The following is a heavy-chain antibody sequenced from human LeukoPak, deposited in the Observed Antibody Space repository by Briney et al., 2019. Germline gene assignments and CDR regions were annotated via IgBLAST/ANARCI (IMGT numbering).Heavy chain of an antibody. J-gene: IGHJ4*02. V-gene: IGHV3-11*06. Sequence: GGSLRLSCAASRFTFGDYSMSWIRQAPGKGLGWVSYISSSSSYTNYADSVKGRFTISRDNARNSLYLQMNSLRAEDTAVYFCARDCSSTSCYWDYWGQGTLVTVSS. CDR3: ARDCSSTSCYWDY. CDR1: RFTFGDYS. CDR2: ISSSSSYT. D-gene: IGHD2-2*01.